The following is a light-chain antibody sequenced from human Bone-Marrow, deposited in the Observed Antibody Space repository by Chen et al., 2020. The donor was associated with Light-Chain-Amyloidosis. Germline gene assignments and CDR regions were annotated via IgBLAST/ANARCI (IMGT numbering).Light chain of an antibody. CDR3: PAWDGSLGGYV. V-gene: IGLV1-47*01. Sequence: QSVLTQPPSASGTPGQRVTISCSGASSNIGHNYVYWYQHFPGAAPLLLVDSTNPRPSGVPDRFSASKSGASAFLAIRGVRSEDEADYYCPAWDGSLGGYVFGPGTKVIVL. CDR1: SSNIGHNY. J-gene: IGLJ1*01. CDR2: STN.